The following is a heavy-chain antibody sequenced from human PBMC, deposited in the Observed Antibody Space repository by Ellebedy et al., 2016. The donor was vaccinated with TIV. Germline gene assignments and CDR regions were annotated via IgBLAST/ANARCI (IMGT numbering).Heavy chain of an antibody. V-gene: IGHV3-7*03. CDR1: GFTFSKYW. D-gene: IGHD2-21*01. CDR2: IKGDGSVK. CDR3: VSAARGSNCCEAY. J-gene: IGHJ4*02. Sequence: GESLKISCIVSGFTFSKYWMTWVRQAPGKGLEWVANIKGDGSVKYYVDSVKGRFTISRDNAKNSLYLQMTSLRAEDTAVYYCVSAARGSNCCEAYWGQGILVTVSS.